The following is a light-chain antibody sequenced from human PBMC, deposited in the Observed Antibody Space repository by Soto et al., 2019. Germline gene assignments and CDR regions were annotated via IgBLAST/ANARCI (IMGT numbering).Light chain of an antibody. CDR2: DDS. Sequence: SYELTQPPSVSVAPGQTARITCGGNNIGSKSVQWYQQKPGQAPVLVVFDDSDRPSGIPERFSGANSGNTATLTISRVDAGDEADYYCQLWDSSSDHWVFGGGTKVTVL. CDR1: NIGSKS. CDR3: QLWDSSSDHWV. J-gene: IGLJ3*02. V-gene: IGLV3-21*02.